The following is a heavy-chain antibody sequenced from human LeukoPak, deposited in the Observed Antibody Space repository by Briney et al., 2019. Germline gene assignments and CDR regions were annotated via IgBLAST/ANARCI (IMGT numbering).Heavy chain of an antibody. V-gene: IGHV3-21*01. CDR1: GFTFSSYS. D-gene: IGHD4-11*01. Sequence: GGSLRLSCAASGFTFSSYSMNWVSQAPGKGLEWVSSISSSSSYIYYADSVKGRFTISRDNAKNSLYLQMNSLRAEDTAVYYCARDATYSNYPPDYWGQGTLVTVSS. CDR3: ARDATYSNYPPDY. J-gene: IGHJ4*02. CDR2: ISSSSSYI.